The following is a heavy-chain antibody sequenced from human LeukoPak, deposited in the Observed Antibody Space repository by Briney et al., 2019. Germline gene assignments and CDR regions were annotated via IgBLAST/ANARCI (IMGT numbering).Heavy chain of an antibody. CDR1: GGSISGYY. J-gene: IGHJ4*02. V-gene: IGHV4-34*01. CDR3: ARRIFDY. Sequence: SETLSLTCTVSGGSISGYYWSWIRQPPGKGLEWIGEINHSGSTNYNPSLKSRATISVDTSKNQFSLKLSSVTAADTAVYYCARRIFDYWGQGTLVTVSS. D-gene: IGHD2/OR15-2a*01. CDR2: INHSGST.